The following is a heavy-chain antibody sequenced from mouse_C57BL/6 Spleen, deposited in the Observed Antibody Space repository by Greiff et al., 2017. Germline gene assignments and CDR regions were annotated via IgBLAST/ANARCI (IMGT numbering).Heavy chain of an antibody. D-gene: IGHD1-1*01. Sequence: QVQLKESGAELVKPGASVKISCKASGYAFSSYWMNWVKQRPGKGLEWIGQIYPGDGDTNYNGKFKGKATLTADKSSSTAYMQLGSLTSEDSAVYFGARWRNYYGSSYGGDYWGQGTSVTVSS. J-gene: IGHJ4*01. V-gene: IGHV1-80*01. CDR1: GYAFSSYW. CDR2: IYPGDGDT. CDR3: ARWRNYYGSSYGGDY.